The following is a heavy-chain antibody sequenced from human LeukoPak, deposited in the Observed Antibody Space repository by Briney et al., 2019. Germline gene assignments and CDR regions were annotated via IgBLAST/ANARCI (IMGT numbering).Heavy chain of an antibody. D-gene: IGHD3-3*01. CDR3: ARILRITIFGVVPAPLDV. CDR1: GGSFSGYY. Sequence: PSETLSLTCAVYGGSFSGYYWSRIRQPPGKGLEWIGEINHSGSTNYNPSLKSRVTISVDTSKNQFSLKLSSVTAADTAVYYCARILRITIFGVVPAPLDVWGKGTTVTVSS. V-gene: IGHV4-34*01. CDR2: INHSGST. J-gene: IGHJ6*04.